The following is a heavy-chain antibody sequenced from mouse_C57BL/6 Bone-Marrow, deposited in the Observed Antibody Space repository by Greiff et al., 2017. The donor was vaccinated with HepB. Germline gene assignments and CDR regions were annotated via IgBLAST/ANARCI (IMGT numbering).Heavy chain of an antibody. J-gene: IGHJ3*01. V-gene: IGHV2-4*01. D-gene: IGHD1-1*01. CDR3: SISYYYGSRSSFAY. CDR2: IWSGGST. Sequence: VKLMESGPGLVQPSQSLSITCTVSGFSLTSYGVHWVRQPPGKGLEWLGVIWSGGSTDYNAAFISRLSISKDNSKSQVFFKMNSLHADDTPIYYSSISYYYGSRSSFAYLRQGTLVTVSA. CDR1: GFSLTSYG.